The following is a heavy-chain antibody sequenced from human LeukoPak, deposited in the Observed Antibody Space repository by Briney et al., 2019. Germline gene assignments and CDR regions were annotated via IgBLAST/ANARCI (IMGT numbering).Heavy chain of an antibody. Sequence: SETLSLTCTVSGGSISSGDYYWSWIRQPPGKGLEWIGYIYYSGSTYYNPSLKSRVTISVDTSKNQFSLKLSSVTAADTAVYYCARSENSYDILTGFHQPYYFDYWGQGTLVTVSS. V-gene: IGHV4-30-4*01. CDR3: ARSENSYDILTGFHQPYYFDY. CDR1: GGSISSGDYY. D-gene: IGHD3-9*01. J-gene: IGHJ4*02. CDR2: IYYSGST.